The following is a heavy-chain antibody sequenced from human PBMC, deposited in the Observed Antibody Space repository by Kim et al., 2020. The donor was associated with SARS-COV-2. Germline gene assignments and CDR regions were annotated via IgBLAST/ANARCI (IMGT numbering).Heavy chain of an antibody. CDR1: GGSISGYY. CDR2: VFYNGIT. CDR3: ARVGASFDVFDN. V-gene: IGHV4-59*01. D-gene: IGHD3-3*01. J-gene: IGHJ4*02. Sequence: SETLSLTCTVSGGSISGYYWSWIRQSPGNGLEWIGYVFYNGITDYNPSLKSRVTISRDTSKNQFSLKLTSVTAADTALYYCARVGASFDVFDNWGQGTLVTVSS.